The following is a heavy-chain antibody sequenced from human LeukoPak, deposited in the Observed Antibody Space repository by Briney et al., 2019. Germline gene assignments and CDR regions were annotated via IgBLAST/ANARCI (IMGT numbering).Heavy chain of an antibody. CDR1: GGTFSSYA. CDR3: AGSSTSRLSMDV. CDR2: IIPIFGTA. D-gene: IGHD2-2*01. V-gene: IGHV1-69*01. J-gene: IGHJ6*03. Sequence: SVKVSCKASGGTFSSYAISWVRQAPGQGLEWMGGIIPIFGTANYAQKFQGRVTITADESTSTAYMELSSLRPEDTAVYYCAGSSTSRLSMDVWGKGTTVTVSS.